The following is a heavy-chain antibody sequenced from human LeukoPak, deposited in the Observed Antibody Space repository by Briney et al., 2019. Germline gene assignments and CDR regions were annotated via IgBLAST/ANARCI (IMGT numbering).Heavy chain of an antibody. CDR3: ARDQGAWGYGYNFDY. Sequence: PGGSLRLSCAASGFTFSSYGMHWVRQAPGKGLEWVAVISYDGSDKYYADSVRGRFTISRDNSKNTLHLQMISLRAEDTVVYYCARDQGAWGYGYNFDYWGQGTLVTVSS. V-gene: IGHV3-30*03. CDR2: ISYDGSDK. J-gene: IGHJ4*02. CDR1: GFTFSSYG. D-gene: IGHD3-16*01.